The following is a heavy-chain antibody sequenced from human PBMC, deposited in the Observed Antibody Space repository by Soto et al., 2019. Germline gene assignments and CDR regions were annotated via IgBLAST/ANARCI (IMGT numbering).Heavy chain of an antibody. J-gene: IGHJ4*02. Sequence: QVQLVESGGGVVQPGRSLRLSCAASGFTFSSFGMQWVRQAPGKGLEWVAVISHDGTARHYADSVRGRFTISRDSSNNTLFLQMNSLRTEDTAVYHCAKDGEARISHHFDYWGQGALVTVSS. V-gene: IGHV3-30*18. CDR2: ISHDGTAR. D-gene: IGHD3-10*01. CDR1: GFTFSSFG. CDR3: AKDGEARISHHFDY.